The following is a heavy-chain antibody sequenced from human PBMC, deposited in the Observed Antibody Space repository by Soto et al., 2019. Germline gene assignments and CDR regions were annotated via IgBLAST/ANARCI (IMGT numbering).Heavy chain of an antibody. V-gene: IGHV1-18*01. Sequence: ASVKVSCKASGYTLTTYGITWVRQAPGQGLEWMGRITAYNGNIKYAPKFQGRVTMTTDTSTSTAHMELGSLRSDDTAIYYCARCFGYSGYQCGPWDTWGQGTLVPVSS. CDR3: ARCFGYSGYQCGPWDT. D-gene: IGHD5-12*01. J-gene: IGHJ5*02. CDR1: GYTLTTYG. CDR2: ITAYNGNI.